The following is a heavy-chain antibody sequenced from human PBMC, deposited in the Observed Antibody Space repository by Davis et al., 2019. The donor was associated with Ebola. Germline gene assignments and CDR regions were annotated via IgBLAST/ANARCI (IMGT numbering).Heavy chain of an antibody. V-gene: IGHV1-69*04. CDR1: GGTFSSYA. CDR2: IIPILGIA. J-gene: IGHJ4*02. Sequence: AASVKVSCKASGGTFSSYAISWVRQAPGPGLEWMGRIIPILGIANYAQKFQGRVTITADKSTSTAYMELSSLRSEDTAVYYCARRGYSSSSGFDYWGQGTLVTVSS. CDR3: ARRGYSSSSGFDY. D-gene: IGHD6-6*01.